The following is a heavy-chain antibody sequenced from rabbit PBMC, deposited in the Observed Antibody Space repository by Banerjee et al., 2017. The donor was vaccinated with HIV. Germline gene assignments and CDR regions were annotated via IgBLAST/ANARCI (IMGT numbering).Heavy chain of an antibody. CDR2: ITYGGRT. V-gene: IGHV1S29*01. J-gene: IGHJ6*01. CDR1: GFDFSSYA. CDR3: ARSNTYYGMDL. Sequence: EESGGGLVQPGGSLKLSCKASGFDFSSYAITWVRQAPGKGLEYIGYITYGGRTYYASWVNGRFTISRENTQNTLYLQLNSLTAADTATYFCARSNTYYGMDLWGPGTLVTVS.